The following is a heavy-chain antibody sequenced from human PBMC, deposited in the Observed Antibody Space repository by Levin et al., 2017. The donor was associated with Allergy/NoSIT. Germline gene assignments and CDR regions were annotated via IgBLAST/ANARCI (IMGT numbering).Heavy chain of an antibody. CDR2: VGRSGADT. CDR1: GFIFTNFA. Sequence: PGGSLRLSCAASGFIFTNFAMSWVRQAPGKGLEWVSAVGRSGADTYYADSVKGRFTVSRDNSKNTLYLQMNSLRAEDTAVYYCAKLGSGWYVGGQGTVVTVSS. J-gene: IGHJ4*02. V-gene: IGHV3-23*01. D-gene: IGHD6-19*01. CDR3: AKLGSGWYV.